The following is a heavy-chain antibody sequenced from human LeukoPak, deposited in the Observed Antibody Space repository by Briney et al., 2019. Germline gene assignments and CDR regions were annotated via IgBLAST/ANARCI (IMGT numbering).Heavy chain of an antibody. Sequence: GGSLRLSCSASGFTFSSYAMHWVRQASGKGLEYVSAISSNGGSTYYADSVKGRFTISRDNSKNTLYLQMSSLRAEDTAVYYCVKDITVATITTDYWGQGTLVTVSS. CDR1: GFTFSSYA. CDR2: ISSNGGST. V-gene: IGHV3-64D*06. J-gene: IGHJ4*02. CDR3: VKDITVATITTDY. D-gene: IGHD5-12*01.